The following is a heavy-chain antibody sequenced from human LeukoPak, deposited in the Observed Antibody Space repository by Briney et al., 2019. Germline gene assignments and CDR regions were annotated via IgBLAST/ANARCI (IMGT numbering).Heavy chain of an antibody. Sequence: SETLSLTCAVYGGSFSGYYWSWIRQPPGKGLEWIGEINHSGSTNYNPSLKSRVTISVDTSKNQFSLKLSSVTAADTAVYYCARDQYYYGSGSYGLDYWGQGTLVTVSS. CDR1: GGSFSGYY. CDR3: ARDQYYYGSGSYGLDY. V-gene: IGHV4-34*01. J-gene: IGHJ4*02. CDR2: INHSGST. D-gene: IGHD3-10*01.